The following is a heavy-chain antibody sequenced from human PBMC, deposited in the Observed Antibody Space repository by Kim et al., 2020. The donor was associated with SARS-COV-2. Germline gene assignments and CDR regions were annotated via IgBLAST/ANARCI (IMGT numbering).Heavy chain of an antibody. CDR2: IYYSGST. V-gene: IGHV4-59*01. Sequence: SKTLSLTCTVSGGSISSYYWSWIRQPPGKGLEWIGYIYYSGSTNYNPSLKSRVTISVDTSKNQFSLKLSSVTAADTAVYYCARKARGSSSPFDYWGQGTLVNVSS. D-gene: IGHD6-13*01. CDR3: ARKARGSSSPFDY. CDR1: GGSISSYY. J-gene: IGHJ4*02.